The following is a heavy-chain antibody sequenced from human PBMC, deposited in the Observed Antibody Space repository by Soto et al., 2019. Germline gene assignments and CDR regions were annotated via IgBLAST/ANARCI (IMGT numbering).Heavy chain of an antibody. CDR3: ARVAVAAPGCFDY. Sequence: QVQLQQWGAGLLKPSETLSLTCAVYGGSFCGYYWSWIRQPPGKGLEWIGEINHSGSTNYNPSLKSRVTISVDTSKNQFSLKLSSVTAADTAVYYCARVAVAAPGCFDYWGQGTLVTVSS. D-gene: IGHD6-19*01. CDR1: GGSFCGYY. CDR2: INHSGST. V-gene: IGHV4-34*01. J-gene: IGHJ4*02.